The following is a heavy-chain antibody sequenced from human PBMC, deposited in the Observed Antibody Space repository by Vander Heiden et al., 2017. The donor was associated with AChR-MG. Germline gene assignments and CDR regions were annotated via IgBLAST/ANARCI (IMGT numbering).Heavy chain of an antibody. CDR2: IIPICGTA. D-gene: IGHD3-22*01. V-gene: IGHV1-69*01. CDR1: GGTFSSYA. J-gene: IGHJ4*02. CDR3: AREGHYYYDSSGYYSFDY. Sequence: QVQLVQSGAEVKKPGSSVQVSCKASGGTFSSYAISWGRKAPGKGLEWMGGIIPICGTANYAQKFQGRVTITADESTSTAYMELSSLRSEDTAVYYCAREGHYYYDSSGYYSFDYWGQGTLVTVSS.